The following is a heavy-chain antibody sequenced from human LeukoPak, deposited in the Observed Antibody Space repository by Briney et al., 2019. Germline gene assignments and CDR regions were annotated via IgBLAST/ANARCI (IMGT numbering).Heavy chain of an antibody. CDR1: GFTFSSYA. Sequence: SGGSLRLSCAASGFTFSSYAMSWVRQAPGKGLEWVSAISGSGGSTYYADSVKGRFTISRDNSKNTLYLQMNSLRAEDTAVYYCAKETVRMLSNIAVAGYWGQGTLVTVSS. CDR3: AKETVRMLSNIAVAGY. V-gene: IGHV3-23*01. J-gene: IGHJ4*02. D-gene: IGHD6-19*01. CDR2: ISGSGGST.